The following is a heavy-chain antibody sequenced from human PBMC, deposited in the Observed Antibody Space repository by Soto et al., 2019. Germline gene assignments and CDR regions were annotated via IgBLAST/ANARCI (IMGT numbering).Heavy chain of an antibody. V-gene: IGHV1-18*01. J-gene: IGHJ5*02. Sequence: GASVKVSCKTSGYTFNTYGINWVRQAPGQELELMGWISAYDGKTTYAEKFQGRVTLTTDTSTSTAYMGLRSLRSDDTAIYYCARDPHEFWTSYWFDPWGQGTPVTVSS. CDR1: GYTFNTYG. CDR2: ISAYDGKT. CDR3: ARDPHEFWTSYWFDP. D-gene: IGHD3-3*01.